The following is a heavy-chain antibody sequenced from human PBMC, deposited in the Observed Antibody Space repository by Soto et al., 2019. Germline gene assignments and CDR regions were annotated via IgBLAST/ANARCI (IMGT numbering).Heavy chain of an antibody. J-gene: IGHJ3*02. CDR1: VGSISSYY. CDR3: ARDRGGRELLGCGELLSPDDAFDI. D-gene: IGHD3-10*01. Sequence: SETLYLTCTVSVGSISSYYWRWIREPPGKGLEWIGYSYYSGSTNYNPSLTSRVTISVDTSKNQFSLKLSSVTAADTAVYYCARDRGGRELLGCGELLSPDDAFDIWGQGTMGT. CDR2: SYYSGST. V-gene: IGHV4-59*01.